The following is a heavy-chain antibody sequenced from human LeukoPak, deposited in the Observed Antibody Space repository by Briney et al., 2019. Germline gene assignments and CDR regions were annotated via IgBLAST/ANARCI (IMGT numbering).Heavy chain of an antibody. CDR1: GGTFSSYA. D-gene: IGHD1-26*01. CDR2: IIPIFGTA. Sequence: WASVKVSCKASGGTFSSYAISWVRQAPGQGLEWMGGIIPIFGTANYAQKFQGRVTITADESTSTAYMELSSLRSEDTAVYYCARGGAADAFDIWGQGTMVTVSS. CDR3: ARGGAADAFDI. J-gene: IGHJ3*02. V-gene: IGHV1-69*13.